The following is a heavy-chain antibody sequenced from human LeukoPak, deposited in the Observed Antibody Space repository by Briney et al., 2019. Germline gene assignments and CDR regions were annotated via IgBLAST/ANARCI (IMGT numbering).Heavy chain of an antibody. CDR3: AKDLRCSTTSCYRSFDI. D-gene: IGHD2-2*01. V-gene: IGHV3-23*01. CDR1: GFTFSDYY. Sequence: GGSLRLSCAASGFTFSDYYMSWIRQAPGKGLEWVSGISGSGGSTDYADSVKGRFTISRDNSKNTLSLQVNSLRVDDTAVYYCAKDLRCSTTSCYRSFDIWGQGTMVTVSS. CDR2: ISGSGGST. J-gene: IGHJ3*02.